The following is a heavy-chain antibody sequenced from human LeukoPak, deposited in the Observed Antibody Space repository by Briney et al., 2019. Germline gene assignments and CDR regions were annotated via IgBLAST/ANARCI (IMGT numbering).Heavy chain of an antibody. V-gene: IGHV3-74*01. Sequence: GGSLRLSCAASGFTFSNYWMHWVRQAPGKGLVWVSRINTDGSRITYAASVKGRFTISRDNAMNTVYLQMNSLRAEDTAVYYCARVLSGSWDWFDPWGQGTLVTVSS. D-gene: IGHD3-22*01. CDR3: ARVLSGSWDWFDP. CDR2: INTDGSRI. J-gene: IGHJ5*02. CDR1: GFTFSNYW.